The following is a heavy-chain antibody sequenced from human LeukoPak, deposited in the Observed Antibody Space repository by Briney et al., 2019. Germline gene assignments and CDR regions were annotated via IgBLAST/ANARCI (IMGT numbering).Heavy chain of an antibody. CDR1: GYTFTDYY. V-gene: IGHV1-2*02. CDR3: ARDMGRYSGYDYDY. Sequence: ASVKVSCKTSGYTFTDYYLHWVRQAPGQGLEWVGWIHPNTGATHYAQKFQGRLTMTRHPSSSTVYMELTRLRSDDAAVYYCARDMGRYSGYDYDYWGQGTLVTVSS. D-gene: IGHD5-12*01. J-gene: IGHJ4*02. CDR2: IHPNTGAT.